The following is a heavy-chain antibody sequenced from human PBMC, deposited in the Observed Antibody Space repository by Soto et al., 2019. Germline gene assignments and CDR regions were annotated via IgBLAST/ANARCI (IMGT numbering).Heavy chain of an antibody. J-gene: IGHJ6*02. CDR2: ISYDGSNK. CDR3: ARDEWSSGWSLSLYVGMDV. CDR1: GFTFSSYA. Sequence: GGSLRLSCAASGFTFSSYAMHWVRQAPGKGLEWVAVISYDGSNKYYADSVKGRFTISRDNSKNTLYLQMNSLRAEDTAVYYCARDEWSSGWSLSLYVGMDVWGQGTTVTVSS. V-gene: IGHV3-30-3*01. D-gene: IGHD6-19*01.